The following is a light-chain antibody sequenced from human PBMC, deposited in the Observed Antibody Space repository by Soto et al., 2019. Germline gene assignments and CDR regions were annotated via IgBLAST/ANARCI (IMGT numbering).Light chain of an antibody. CDR1: QYINIY. CDR3: QQYDIRRST. Sequence: DIQIPQDPSSLFAPVGDRVTFTCQATQYINIYLNWYQQKPGKAPNRQIYDASNLEIGVPSRFIGSGSGTHFTFTIINLESEDIVTYDCQQYDIRRSTVGVGTRLENK. V-gene: IGKV1-33*01. J-gene: IGKJ5*01. CDR2: DAS.